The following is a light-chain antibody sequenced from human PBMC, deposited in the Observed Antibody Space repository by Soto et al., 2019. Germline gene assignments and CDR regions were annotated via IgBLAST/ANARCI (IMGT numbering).Light chain of an antibody. V-gene: IGKV1-33*01. Sequence: DIQMTQSPSSLSASVGDRVTITCQASHDITSYLNWYQHKPGKAPKLLIYDASTLEAGVPSRFSGSGSGTDFTFTIKSLQPEDVATYYCQKCDYLPIFGPGTTVDFK. CDR3: QKCDYLPI. J-gene: IGKJ3*01. CDR1: HDITSY. CDR2: DAS.